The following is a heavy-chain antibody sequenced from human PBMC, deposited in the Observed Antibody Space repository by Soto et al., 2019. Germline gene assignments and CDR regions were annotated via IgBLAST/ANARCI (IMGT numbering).Heavy chain of an antibody. CDR1: SGSISSSNW. D-gene: IGHD4-17*01. CDR3: ARASGDPYYYYYYMDV. CDR2: IYHSGIT. V-gene: IGHV4-4*02. Sequence: QVQLQESGPGLVKPSGTLSLTCAVSSGSISSSNWWSWVRQPPGKGLEWIGEIYHSGITNYNPSLKRRVTISVDKSKNQFSLKLSSVTAADTAVYYCARASGDPYYYYYYMDVWGKGTTVTVSS. J-gene: IGHJ6*03.